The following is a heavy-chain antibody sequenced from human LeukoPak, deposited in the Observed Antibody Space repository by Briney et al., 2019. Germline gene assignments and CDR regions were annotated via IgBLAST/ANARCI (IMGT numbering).Heavy chain of an antibody. Sequence: SEALSLTCSVSGGSISSSSYHWGWIRQPPGKGLEWIGSISYSGGTYYNVSLKSRVTISVDTSKNHFSLKLSSVTAADTAVYYCARQRDHGFFDYWGQGTLVTVSS. J-gene: IGHJ4*02. D-gene: IGHD4-17*01. CDR3: ARQRDHGFFDY. CDR2: ISYSGGT. CDR1: GGSISSSSYH. V-gene: IGHV4-39*01.